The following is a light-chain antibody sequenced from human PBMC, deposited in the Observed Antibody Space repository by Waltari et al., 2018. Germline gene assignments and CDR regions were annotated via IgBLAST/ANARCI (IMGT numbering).Light chain of an antibody. CDR3: QQYDGSPHT. CDR2: ASS. J-gene: IGKJ1*01. CDR1: QSVSSTY. Sequence: EIVLTQSPGTLSMSPGEGATLSCRASQSVSSTYIAWYQKRPGQAPRLLIYASSSRATGIPDRFSGSGSATDVTLTISRLEPEDFAVYYCQQYDGSPHTFGQGTKVEMK. V-gene: IGKV3-20*01.